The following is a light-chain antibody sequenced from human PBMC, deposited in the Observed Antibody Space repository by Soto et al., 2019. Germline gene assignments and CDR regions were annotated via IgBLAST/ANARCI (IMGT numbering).Light chain of an antibody. CDR2: DVS. Sequence: QMTQSPSSLSASVGDRVTITCQTSQDISNNLDWYRQTPGKAPKLLIYDVSNLETGVPSRFRGSGSGTTFTFTISSLQPEDIGTYYCLQYENLPLTFGGGTKVELK. V-gene: IGKV1-33*01. CDR1: QDISNN. J-gene: IGKJ4*01. CDR3: LQYENLPLT.